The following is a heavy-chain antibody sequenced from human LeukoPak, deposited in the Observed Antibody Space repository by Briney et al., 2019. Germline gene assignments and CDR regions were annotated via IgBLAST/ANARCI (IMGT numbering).Heavy chain of an antibody. Sequence: SETLSLTCSVSGGSISSYYWSWIRQPPGKGLEWIGYIYYSGSTNYNPSLKSRVTISVDTSKNQFSLKLSSVTAADTAVYYCARARAYSYGYDPPEFWGQGTLVTVSS. CDR2: IYYSGST. CDR1: GGSISSYY. J-gene: IGHJ4*02. V-gene: IGHV4-59*01. CDR3: ARARAYSYGYDPPEF. D-gene: IGHD5-18*01.